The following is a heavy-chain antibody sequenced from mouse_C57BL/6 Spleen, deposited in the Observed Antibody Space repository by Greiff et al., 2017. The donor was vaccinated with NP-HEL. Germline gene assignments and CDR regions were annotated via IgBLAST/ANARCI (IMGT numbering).Heavy chain of an antibody. V-gene: IGHV2-2*01. D-gene: IGHD1-1*01. J-gene: IGHJ1*03. CDR2: IWSGGST. CDR1: GFSLTSYG. CDR3: ASYGSSYEWYFDV. Sequence: QVQLQESGPGLVQPSQSLSITCTVSGFSLTSYGVHWVRQSPGKGLEWLGVIWSGGSTDYNAAFISRLSISKDNSKSQVFFKMNSLQADDTAIYYCASYGSSYEWYFDVWGTGTTVTVSS.